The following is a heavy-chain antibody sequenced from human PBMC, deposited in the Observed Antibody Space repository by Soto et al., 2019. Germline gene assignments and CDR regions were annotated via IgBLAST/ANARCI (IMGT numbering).Heavy chain of an antibody. D-gene: IGHD6-13*01. CDR3: ASGPQLVRNY. V-gene: IGHV4-30-2*01. CDR1: GGSISSGGYS. Sequence: QLQLQESGSGLVKPSQTLSLTCAVSGGSISSGGYSWSWIRQPPGKGLEWIGYIYHSGSTYYNPSLXSXVXLXXARSQNQFSLKLSSVTAADTAVYYCASGPQLVRNYWGQGTLVTVSS. J-gene: IGHJ4*02. CDR2: IYHSGST.